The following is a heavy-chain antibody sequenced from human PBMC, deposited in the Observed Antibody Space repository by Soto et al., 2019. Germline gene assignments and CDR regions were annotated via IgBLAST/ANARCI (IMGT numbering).Heavy chain of an antibody. D-gene: IGHD3-3*01. CDR2: ISYSGST. CDR3: ARDVGLQHDTGYYDFWSANANWFDY. V-gene: IGHV4-59*01. Sequence: SETLSLTCTVSGGSISPYYWSWIRQPPGKVLEWIGYISYSGSTNYNPSLKSRVTISVDTSKNQFSLKLSSVTAADTAVYYCARDVGLQHDTGYYDFWSANANWFDYWGQGTLVTVSS. CDR1: GGSISPYY. J-gene: IGHJ5*01.